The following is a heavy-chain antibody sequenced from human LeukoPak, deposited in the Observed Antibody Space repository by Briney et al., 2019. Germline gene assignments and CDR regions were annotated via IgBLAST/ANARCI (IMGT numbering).Heavy chain of an antibody. CDR3: ARGRVLLWFGESASYYFDY. V-gene: IGHV4-34*01. CDR1: GGSFSGYY. D-gene: IGHD3-10*01. CDR2: INHSGST. Sequence: NPSETLSLTCAVYGGSFSGYYWSWIRQPPGKGLEWIGEINHSGSTNYNPSLKSRVTISVDTSKNQFSLKLSSVTAADTAVYYCARGRVLLWFGESASYYFDYWGQGTLVTVSS. J-gene: IGHJ4*02.